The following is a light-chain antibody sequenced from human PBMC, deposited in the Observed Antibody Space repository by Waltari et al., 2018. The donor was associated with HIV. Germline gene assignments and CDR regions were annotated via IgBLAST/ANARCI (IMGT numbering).Light chain of an antibody. CDR3: AVWDGRLKGV. CDR1: VSNIAINS. V-gene: IGLV1-44*01. J-gene: IGLJ3*02. Sequence: QSVLTQPPSASATPGQRVIISCSGSVSNIAINSVTWYQQFPGMAPKLLMYCKTQRPSGVPDRFSASKSGTSASLAINGLQSDDEADYYCAVWDGRLKGVFGGGTKLTVL. CDR2: CKT.